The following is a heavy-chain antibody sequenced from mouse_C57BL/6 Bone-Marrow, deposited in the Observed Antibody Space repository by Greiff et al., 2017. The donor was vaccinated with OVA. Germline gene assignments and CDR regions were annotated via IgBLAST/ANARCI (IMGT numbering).Heavy chain of an antibody. CDR3: ARPGSSPYYFDY. J-gene: IGHJ2*01. CDR2: ISSGSSTI. Sequence: EVKLMESGGGLVKPGGSLKLSCAASGFTFSDYGMHWVRQAPEKGLEWVAYISSGSSTIYYADQVKGRFPISRDNAKNTLFLQMTSLRSEDTAMYYCARPGSSPYYFDYWGQGTTLTVSS. V-gene: IGHV5-17*01. D-gene: IGHD1-1*01. CDR1: GFTFSDYG.